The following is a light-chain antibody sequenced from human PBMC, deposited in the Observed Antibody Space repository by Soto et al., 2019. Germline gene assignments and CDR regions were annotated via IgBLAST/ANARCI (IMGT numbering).Light chain of an antibody. CDR2: DVS. J-gene: IGLJ2*01. V-gene: IGLV2-14*01. CDR3: SSYTISTTLV. Sequence: QSALTQPASVSGSPGQSITISCTGTSGDVGGYNYVSWYQQHSGKAHKLMIYDVSNRPSGVSNRFSGSKSGNTASLTISGLQAEDEADYYCSSYTISTTLVFGGGTKLTVL. CDR1: SGDVGGYNY.